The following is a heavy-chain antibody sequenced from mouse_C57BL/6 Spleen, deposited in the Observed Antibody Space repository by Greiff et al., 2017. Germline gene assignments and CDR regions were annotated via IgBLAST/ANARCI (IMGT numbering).Heavy chain of an antibody. CDR3: ARGYYGSSYDYAMDY. V-gene: IGHV5-17*01. CDR2: ISSGSSTI. Sequence: EVQVVESGGGLVKPGGSLKLSCAASGFTFSDYGMHWVRQAPEKGLEWVAYISSGSSTIYYADTVKGRFTISIDNAKNTVFLQMTSLRSEDTAMYYCARGYYGSSYDYAMDYWGQGTSVTVSA. CDR1: GFTFSDYG. D-gene: IGHD1-1*01. J-gene: IGHJ4*01.